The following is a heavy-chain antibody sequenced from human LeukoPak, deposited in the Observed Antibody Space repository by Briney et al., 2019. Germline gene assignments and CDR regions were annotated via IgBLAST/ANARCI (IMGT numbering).Heavy chain of an antibody. D-gene: IGHD1-26*01. CDR2: IYHSGST. V-gene: IGHV4-30-2*01. Sequence: SETLSLTCAVSGGSISSGGYSWSWIRQPPGKGLEWIGYIYHSGSTYYNPSLKSRVTISVDRSKNQFSLKLSSVTAADTAVYYRARVGATKSFDYWGQGTLVTVSS. CDR1: GGSISSGGYS. J-gene: IGHJ4*02. CDR3: ARVGATKSFDY.